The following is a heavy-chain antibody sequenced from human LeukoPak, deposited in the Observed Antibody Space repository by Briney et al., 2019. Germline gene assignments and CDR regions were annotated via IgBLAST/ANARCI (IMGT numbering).Heavy chain of an antibody. J-gene: IGHJ4*02. CDR3: ARAPGWNSGSSGYSDY. CDR2: ISSRSSYI. V-gene: IGHV3-21*01. CDR1: GFPLSSFS. Sequence: GGALGPFFAASGFPLSSFSKNLVRPAPGEGVGWGFCISSRSSYIYYADSVKGRFTISRDNAKNSLYLQMNSLRAEDTAVYYCARAPGWNSGSSGYSDYWGQGTLVTVSS. D-gene: IGHD3-22*01.